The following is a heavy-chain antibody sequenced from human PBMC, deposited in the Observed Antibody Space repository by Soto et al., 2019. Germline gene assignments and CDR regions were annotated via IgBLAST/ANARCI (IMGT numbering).Heavy chain of an antibody. D-gene: IGHD3-22*01. CDR3: ARGPITMIVVVIKFDAFDI. J-gene: IGHJ3*02. CDR1: GGTFSSYA. CDR2: IIPIFGTA. V-gene: IGHV1-69*13. Sequence: ASVKVSCKASGGTFSSYAISWVRQPPGRGLEWMGGIIPIFGTANYAQKFQGRVTITADESTSTAYMELSSLRSEDTAVYYCARGPITMIVVVIKFDAFDIWGQGTMVTVSS.